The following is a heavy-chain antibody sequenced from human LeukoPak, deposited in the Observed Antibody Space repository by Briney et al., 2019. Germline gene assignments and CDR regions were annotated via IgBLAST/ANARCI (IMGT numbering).Heavy chain of an antibody. J-gene: IGHJ4*02. CDR2: INPNSGGT. CDR3: ARGSYSCSWIYFDY. V-gene: IGHV1-2*02. D-gene: IGHD6-13*01. CDR1: GYTFTCYY. Sequence: ASVKVSCKASGYTFTCYYMHWVRQAPGQGLEWMGWINPNSGGTNYAQKFQGRVTMTRDTSISTAYMELSRLRSDDTAVYYCARGSYSCSWIYFDYWGQGTLVTVSS.